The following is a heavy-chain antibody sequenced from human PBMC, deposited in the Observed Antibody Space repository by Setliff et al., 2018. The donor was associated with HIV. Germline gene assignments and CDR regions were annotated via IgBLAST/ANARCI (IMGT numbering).Heavy chain of an antibody. Sequence: CSFTYISLSMMWVRQAPGKGLEWVSSISSSGSYALYADSVKGRFTVSRDNGKKTLFLEMNSLRVEDTALYYCAKEDVNVVAWRFYFYYSDVWGKGTTVTAP. CDR1: SFTYISLS. CDR3: AKEDVNVVAWRFYFYYSDV. CDR2: ISSSGSYA. V-gene: IGHV3-21*01. J-gene: IGHJ6*03. D-gene: IGHD2-21*01.